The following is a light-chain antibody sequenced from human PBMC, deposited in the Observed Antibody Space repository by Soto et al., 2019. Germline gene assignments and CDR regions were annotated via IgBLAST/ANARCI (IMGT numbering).Light chain of an antibody. CDR2: APS. CDR1: QSISSY. Sequence: DIQMTQAPSSLSASGGDRVTITCLARQSISSYLNWSHQKPGKAPKLLIYAPSSLQSGVPSRFSGSGSVTDFTLTISSLQPEDFGTYSCQQIYGTPRPFGPGTKFYIK. J-gene: IGKJ3*01. V-gene: IGKV1-39*01. CDR3: QQIYGTPRP.